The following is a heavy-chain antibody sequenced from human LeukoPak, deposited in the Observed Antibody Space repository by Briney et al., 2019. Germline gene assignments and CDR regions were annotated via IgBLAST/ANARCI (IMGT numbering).Heavy chain of an antibody. V-gene: IGHV4-31*03. D-gene: IGHD6-13*01. Sequence: SETLSLTCTVSGASISSASYYWTWIRQHPGKGLEWAASIYYSGSPYYNPSLKSRLTISVDTSKNQFSLRLNSVTATDTAIYYCATIENSNWSVDHWGQGTLVTVSS. CDR1: GASISSASYY. CDR2: IYYSGSP. CDR3: ATIENSNWSVDH. J-gene: IGHJ5*02.